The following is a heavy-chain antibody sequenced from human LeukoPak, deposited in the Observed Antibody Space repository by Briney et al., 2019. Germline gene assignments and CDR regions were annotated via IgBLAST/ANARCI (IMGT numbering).Heavy chain of an antibody. CDR3: ARIRRGSQSSFDY. Sequence: ESGPTLVKPTQTLTLTCTFSGFSLTTSGMCVSWIRQPPGKALEWLARIDWDSDKFYSTSLKTRLTISKDTSKNQVVLTMTNMDPLDTATYYCARIRRGSQSSFDYWGQGTLVTVSS. CDR2: IDWDSDK. D-gene: IGHD3-10*01. CDR1: GFSLTTSGMC. V-gene: IGHV2-70*17. J-gene: IGHJ4*02.